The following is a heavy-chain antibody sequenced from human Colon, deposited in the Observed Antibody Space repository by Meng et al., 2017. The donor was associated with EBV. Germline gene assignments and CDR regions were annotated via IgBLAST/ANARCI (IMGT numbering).Heavy chain of an antibody. CDR3: ARYRLQNDYGDQLYYFDY. CDR2: ISHSGST. J-gene: IGHJ4*02. Sequence: QVQLQQWGAGLLKPSEPLSLTFTVLGGSFSGYYWSRIRQPPGKGLEWIGEISHSGSTNYNPSLKSRVTISLDTSKNQFSLRLSSVTAADTAVYYCARYRLQNDYGDQLYYFDYWGQGTLVTVSS. CDR1: GGSFSGYY. D-gene: IGHD4-17*01. V-gene: IGHV4-34*01.